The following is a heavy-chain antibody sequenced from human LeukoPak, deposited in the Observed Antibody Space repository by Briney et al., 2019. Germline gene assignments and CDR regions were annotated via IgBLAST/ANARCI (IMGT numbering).Heavy chain of an antibody. CDR1: GFTFSSYA. Sequence: GGSLRLSCAASGFTFSSYAMHWVRQAPGKGLEWVAVISYDGSNKYYADSVKGRFTISRDNSKDTLYLQMNSLRAEDTAVYYCARDGWVTMETVDTASYFDYWGQGTLVTVSS. V-gene: IGHV3-30-3*01. D-gene: IGHD5-18*01. CDR2: ISYDGSNK. CDR3: ARDGWVTMETVDTASYFDY. J-gene: IGHJ4*02.